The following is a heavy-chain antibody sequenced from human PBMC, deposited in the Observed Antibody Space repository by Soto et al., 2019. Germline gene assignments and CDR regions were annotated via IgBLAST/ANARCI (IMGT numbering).Heavy chain of an antibody. J-gene: IGHJ6*02. Sequence: QVQLQESGPGLVKPSQTLSLTCTVSGGSISSGDYYWSWIRQPPGKGLEWIGYIYYSGSTYYNPSLKSRVTISVDTSKNQFSVKLSSVSAADTAVYYCARVGFGELLAHGMDVWGQGTTVTVSS. D-gene: IGHD3-10*01. CDR2: IYYSGST. CDR3: ARVGFGELLAHGMDV. CDR1: GGSISSGDYY. V-gene: IGHV4-30-4*01.